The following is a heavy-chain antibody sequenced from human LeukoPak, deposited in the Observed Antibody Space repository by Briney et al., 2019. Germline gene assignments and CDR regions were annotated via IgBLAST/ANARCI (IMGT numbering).Heavy chain of an antibody. D-gene: IGHD3-22*01. CDR1: GFTFSNDV. Sequence: GGSLRLSCAASGFTFSNDVMRWVRQAPGKGLEWVSSITSGGSTYYADSVKGRFTISRDNAKNSLYLQMNSLRAEDTAVYYCARGSTYYDSSGQVPFDYWGQGTLVTVSS. CDR2: ITSGGST. J-gene: IGHJ4*02. CDR3: ARGSTYYDSSGQVPFDY. V-gene: IGHV3-69-1*01.